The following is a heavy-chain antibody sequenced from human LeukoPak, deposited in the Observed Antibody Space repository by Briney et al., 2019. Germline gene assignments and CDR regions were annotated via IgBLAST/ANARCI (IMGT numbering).Heavy chain of an antibody. Sequence: GGSLRLSCAASGFTFSSYSMNWVRQAPGKGLEWVSSISSSSSYIYYADSVKGRFTISRDNSKNTLYLQMNSLRAEDTAVYYCAKESKWGQWLVQYYFDYWGQGTLVTVSS. CDR1: GFTFSSYS. V-gene: IGHV3-21*04. J-gene: IGHJ4*02. CDR2: ISSSSSYI. D-gene: IGHD6-19*01. CDR3: AKESKWGQWLVQYYFDY.